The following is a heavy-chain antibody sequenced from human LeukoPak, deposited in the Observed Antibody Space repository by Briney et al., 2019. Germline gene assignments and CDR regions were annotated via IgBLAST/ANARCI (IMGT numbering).Heavy chain of an antibody. CDR1: GGSFSGYY. CDR3: GSGFYGAYADYFQH. Sequence: KPSETLSLTCAVYGGSFSGYYWSWIRQPPGKGLGWIGEINHSGSTTYNPSLKSRVTISVDTSKNPFSLKLSPVTAADTAIFCCGSGFYGAYADYFQHWGKGTLVTVSS. J-gene: IGHJ1*01. CDR2: INHSGST. D-gene: IGHD4-17*01. V-gene: IGHV4-34*01.